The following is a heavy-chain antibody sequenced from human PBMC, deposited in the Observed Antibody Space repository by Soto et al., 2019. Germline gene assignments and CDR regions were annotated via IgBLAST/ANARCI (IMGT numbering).Heavy chain of an antibody. V-gene: IGHV1-69*12. D-gene: IGHD1-26*01. J-gene: IGHJ5*02. CDR1: EDTFSSYG. Sequence: QVQLVQSGAEVKKPGSSVKVSCKASEDTFSSYGFSWVRQAPGQGLEWVGRIIPIFGTTNYAQKFRGRVPITADESTSTAYMQLSSLRSEDTAVYYCATFAVDYRGEFDPWGQGTPVTVSS. CDR3: ATFAVDYRGEFDP. CDR2: IIPIFGTT.